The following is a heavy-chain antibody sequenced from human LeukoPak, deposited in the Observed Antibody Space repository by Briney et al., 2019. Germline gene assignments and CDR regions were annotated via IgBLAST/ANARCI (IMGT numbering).Heavy chain of an antibody. CDR3: AKDRLGGPYFFHY. J-gene: IGHJ4*02. Sequence: PGGSLRLSCAASGFTFNSYNMNWVRQAPGKGLEWVSTISGTGVRTYYADSVKGRFAISRDNSKNTLYLQINSLRAEDTAVYFCAKDRLGGPYFFHYWGQGTLVTVSS. D-gene: IGHD3-16*01. CDR2: ISGTGVRT. CDR1: GFTFNSYN. V-gene: IGHV3-23*01.